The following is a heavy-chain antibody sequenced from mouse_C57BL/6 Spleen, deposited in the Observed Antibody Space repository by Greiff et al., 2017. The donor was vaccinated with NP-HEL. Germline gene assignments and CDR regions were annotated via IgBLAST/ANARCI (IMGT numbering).Heavy chain of an antibody. Sequence: VQLQQSGAELVRPGASVTLSCKASGYTFTDYEMHWVKQTPVHGLEWIGAIDPETGGTAYNQKFKGKAILTADKSSSTAYTELRSLTSEDSAVYYCTRRELRAMDYWGQGTSVTVSS. CDR2: IDPETGGT. CDR3: TRRELRAMDY. D-gene: IGHD6-1*01. CDR1: GYTFTDYE. J-gene: IGHJ4*01. V-gene: IGHV1-15*01.